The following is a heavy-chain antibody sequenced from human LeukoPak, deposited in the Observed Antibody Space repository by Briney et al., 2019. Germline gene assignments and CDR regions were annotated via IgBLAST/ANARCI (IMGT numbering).Heavy chain of an antibody. J-gene: IGHJ5*02. V-gene: IGHV1-2*02. D-gene: IGHD2-15*01. CDR2: INPNSGGT. CDR1: GYTFTGYY. CDR3: ARSSRLGGVVVVAASFDP. Sequence: GVSVKVSCKASGYTFTGYYMHWVRQAPGQGLEWMGWINPNSGGTNYAQKFQGRVTMTRDTSISTAYMELSRPRSDDTAVYYCARSSRLGGVVVVAASFDPWGQGTLVTVSS.